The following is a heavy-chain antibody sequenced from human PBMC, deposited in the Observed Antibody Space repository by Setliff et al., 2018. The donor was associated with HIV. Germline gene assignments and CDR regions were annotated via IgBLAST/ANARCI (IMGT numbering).Heavy chain of an antibody. Sequence: ASVKVSCKASGYTFTGYYMHWVRQAPGQGLEWMGWISGFNGNTKYAQSFQDRVAMTTETATSTAYMEMRSLRSDDTAVYFCARVPYRSAWFSGGHDAFDIWG. J-gene: IGHJ3*02. CDR1: GYTFTGYY. V-gene: IGHV1-18*04. D-gene: IGHD6-19*01. CDR2: ISGFNGNT. CDR3: ARVPYRSAWFSGGHDAFDI.